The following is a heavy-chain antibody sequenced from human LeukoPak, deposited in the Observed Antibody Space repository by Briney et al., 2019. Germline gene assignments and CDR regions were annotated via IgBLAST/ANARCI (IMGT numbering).Heavy chain of an antibody. CDR1: GGTFSSYA. V-gene: IGHV1-69*04. D-gene: IGHD2-15*01. J-gene: IGHJ4*02. Sequence: SVKVSCKASGGTFSSYAISWVRQAPGQGLEWIGRIIPILGIANYAQKFQGRVTITADKSTSTAYMELSSLRSEDTAVYYCAREVVVVVAADYYFDYWGQGTLVTVSS. CDR2: IIPILGIA. CDR3: AREVVVVVAADYYFDY.